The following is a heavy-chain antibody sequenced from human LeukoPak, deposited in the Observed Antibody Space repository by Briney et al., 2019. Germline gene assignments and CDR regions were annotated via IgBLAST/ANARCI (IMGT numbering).Heavy chain of an antibody. CDR1: GFTFSSYA. CDR3: ARSYYDFWSGYLQDAFDI. V-gene: IGHV3-30-3*01. D-gene: IGHD3-3*01. J-gene: IGHJ3*02. CDR2: ISYDGSNK. Sequence: GGSLRLSCAASGFTFSSYAMHWVRQAPGKGLEWVAVISYDGSNKYYADSVKGRFTISRDNSKNTLYLQMNSLRAEDTAVYYCARSYYDFWSGYLQDAFDIWGQGTMVTVSS.